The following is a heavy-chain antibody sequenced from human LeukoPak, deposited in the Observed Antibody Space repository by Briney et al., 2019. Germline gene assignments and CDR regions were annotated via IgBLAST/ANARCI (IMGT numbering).Heavy chain of an antibody. J-gene: IGHJ5*02. Sequence: PGGSLRLSCAASGFTFSSYSMNWVRQAPGKGLEWVSSISSSSSYIYYADSVKGRFTISRDNAKNSLYLQMNSLRAEDTAVYYCARDGKAVAGGWFDPWGQGTLVTVSS. CDR1: GFTFSSYS. V-gene: IGHV3-21*01. CDR3: ARDGKAVAGGWFDP. CDR2: ISSSSSYI. D-gene: IGHD6-19*01.